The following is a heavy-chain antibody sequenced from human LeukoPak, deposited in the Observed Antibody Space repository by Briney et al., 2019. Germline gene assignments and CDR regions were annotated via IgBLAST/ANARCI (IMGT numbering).Heavy chain of an antibody. CDR3: ARDRPSIAVAGSAFDI. CDR1: GGSISTYY. CDR2: MYYSGSP. J-gene: IGHJ3*02. D-gene: IGHD6-19*01. Sequence: PSETLSLTCTVSGGSISTYYWSWVRQPPGKGLEWIGYMYYSGSPNYNPSLKSRVTISLDTSKNQLSLKLSSVTAADTAVYYCARDRPSIAVAGSAFDIWGQGTMVTVSS. V-gene: IGHV4-59*12.